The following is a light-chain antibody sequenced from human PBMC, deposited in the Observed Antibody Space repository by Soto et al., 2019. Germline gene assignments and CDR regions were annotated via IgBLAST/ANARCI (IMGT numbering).Light chain of an antibody. J-gene: IGKJ1*01. V-gene: IGKV3-20*01. CDR1: QSVSSY. CDR3: QQYGSSPGIT. Sequence: EIVLTQSPATLSLSPGERATLSCRASQSVSSYLAWYQQKPGQAPRLLIYDASNRATGIPDRFSGSGSGTDFTLTISRLEPEDFAVYYCQQYGSSPGITFGQGTKVDIK. CDR2: DAS.